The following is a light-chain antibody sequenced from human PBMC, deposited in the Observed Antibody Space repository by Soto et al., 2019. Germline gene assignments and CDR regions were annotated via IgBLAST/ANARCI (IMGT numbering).Light chain of an antibody. V-gene: IGKV1-39*01. CDR3: QQSYSAPLT. CDR1: QPISTS. Sequence: DIQVTQSPSSLSASIGDRVIITCRASQPISTSLQWFQQKPGKAPKLLIYALSNLQSGVPSRFSGSGTGTEFALIIRSLQPEDVGNYFCQQSYSAPLTFGVGTKVQI. CDR2: ALS. J-gene: IGKJ4*01.